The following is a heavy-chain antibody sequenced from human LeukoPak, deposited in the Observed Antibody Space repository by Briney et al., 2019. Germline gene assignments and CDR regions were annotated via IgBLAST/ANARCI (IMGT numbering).Heavy chain of an antibody. CDR2: ISYDGSNK. CDR3: AKDQDVAAAGYHFDS. D-gene: IGHD6-13*01. CDR1: GFTFSSYG. Sequence: PGGSLRLSCAASGFTFSSYGMHWVRQAPGKGLEWVAVISYDGSNKYYADSVKGRFTISRDNSKNTLYLQMNSLRAEDTAVYYCAKDQDVAAAGYHFDSWGQGTLVTVSS. J-gene: IGHJ4*02. V-gene: IGHV3-30*18.